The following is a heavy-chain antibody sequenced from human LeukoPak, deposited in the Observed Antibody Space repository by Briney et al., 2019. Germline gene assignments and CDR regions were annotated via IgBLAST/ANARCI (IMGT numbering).Heavy chain of an antibody. V-gene: IGHV1-2*02. CDR1: GYTFTGYY. J-gene: IGHJ4*02. CDR2: INPNSGGT. D-gene: IGHD2-2*01. Sequence: ASVKVSCKASGYTFTGYYKHWVRQAPGQGLEWMGWINPNSGGTNYAQKFQGRVTMTRDTSISTAYMELSRLRSDDTAVYYCARKVPAAIGPFDYWGQGTLVTVSS. CDR3: ARKVPAAIGPFDY.